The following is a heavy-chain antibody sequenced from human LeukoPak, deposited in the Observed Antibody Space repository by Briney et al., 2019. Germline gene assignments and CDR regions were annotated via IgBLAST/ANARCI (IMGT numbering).Heavy chain of an antibody. D-gene: IGHD3-10*01. V-gene: IGHV3-30*04. CDR3: ARDYGSGLTKGYYLDS. Sequence: PGGSLRLSCAASGFTFSSYALHWVRQGPGKGLEWVGIISYDGTNKNLADSVNGRFTISRDNSKSTLYLQMNSLRAEDTAIYYCARDYGSGLTKGYYLDSWGQGTLVAFSS. CDR1: GFTFSSYA. J-gene: IGHJ4*02. CDR2: ISYDGTNK.